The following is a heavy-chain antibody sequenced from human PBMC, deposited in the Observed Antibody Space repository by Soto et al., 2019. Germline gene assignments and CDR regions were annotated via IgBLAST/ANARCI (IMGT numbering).Heavy chain of an antibody. J-gene: IGHJ4*02. D-gene: IGHD1-26*01. CDR3: AKRRGAGGNFDY. CDR1: GFTFSSYA. CDR2: VSIGGST. Sequence: DVQLLESGGGLVQPEGSLRLSCAASGFTFSSYAMGWVRQGPGKGLEWVAVVSIGGSTHYADSMRGRFTISRDNSKNTLSLQMNSLTAEDTAVYFCAKRRGAGGNFDYWGQGARVTVSS. V-gene: IGHV3-23*01.